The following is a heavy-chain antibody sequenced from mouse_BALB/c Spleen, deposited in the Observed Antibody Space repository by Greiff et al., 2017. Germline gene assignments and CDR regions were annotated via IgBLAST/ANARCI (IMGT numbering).Heavy chain of an antibody. CDR3: ARGALQDYFDY. V-gene: IGHV3-6*02. CDR2: ISYDGSN. D-gene: IGHD6-1*01. J-gene: IGHJ2*01. CDR1: GYSITSGYY. Sequence: DVQLQESGPGLVKPSQSLSLTCSVTGYSITSGYYWNWIRQFPGNKLEWMGYISYDGSNNYNPSLKNRISITRDTSKNQFFLKLNSVTTEDTATYYCARGALQDYFDYWGQGTTLTVSS.